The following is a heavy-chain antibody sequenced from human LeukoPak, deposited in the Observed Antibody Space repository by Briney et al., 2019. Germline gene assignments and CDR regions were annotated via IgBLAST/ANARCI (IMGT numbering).Heavy chain of an antibody. CDR1: GFFFSSLS. V-gene: IGHV3-23*01. Sequence: GGSVRLSCAASGFFFSSLSMSWVRHAPWKGLEWVSAVSGSGGSTYYADSVKGRFTISRDNSKNTLYLQMNSLRAEDTAVYYCAKDWAYSSGWSDAFDIRGQGTMVTVSS. J-gene: IGHJ3*02. CDR3: AKDWAYSSGWSDAFDI. CDR2: VSGSGGST. D-gene: IGHD6-19*01.